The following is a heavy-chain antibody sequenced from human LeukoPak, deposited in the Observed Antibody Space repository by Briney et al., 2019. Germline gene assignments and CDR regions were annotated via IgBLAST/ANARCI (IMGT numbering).Heavy chain of an antibody. Sequence: PSETLSLTCTVSGGSISSYYWSWIRQSPGKGLEWIGYIYPSGGTNYNPSLKSRVTISVDTSKNQFSPKLNSVTAADTAVYYCARFAYCGSGCWYYFDYWGQGALVTVSS. CDR2: IYPSGGT. CDR1: GGSISSYY. V-gene: IGHV4-4*09. CDR3: ARFAYCGSGCWYYFDY. J-gene: IGHJ4*02. D-gene: IGHD2-21*02.